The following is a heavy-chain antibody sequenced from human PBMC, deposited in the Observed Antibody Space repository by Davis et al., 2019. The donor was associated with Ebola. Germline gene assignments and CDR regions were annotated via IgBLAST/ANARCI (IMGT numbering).Heavy chain of an antibody. CDR1: GFTFSSYA. CDR2: ISYDGSNK. Sequence: PGGSLRLSCAASGFTFSSYAMHWVRQAPGKGLEWVAVISYDGSNKYYADSVKGRFTISRDNSKNTLYLQMNSLRAEDTAVYYCARDYSRGSGSYYGYYYYYGMDVWGQGTTVTVSS. D-gene: IGHD3-10*01. CDR3: ARDYSRGSGSYYGYYYYYGMDV. J-gene: IGHJ6*02. V-gene: IGHV3-30-3*01.